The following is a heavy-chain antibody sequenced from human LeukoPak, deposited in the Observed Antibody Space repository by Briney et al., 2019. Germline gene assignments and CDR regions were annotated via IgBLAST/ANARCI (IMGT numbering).Heavy chain of an antibody. CDR3: ATDLEWLKTLDY. CDR2: FDPEDGET. CDR1: GYTLTELS. Sequence: GAXVKVSCKVSGYTLTELSMHWVRQAPGKGLEWMGGFDPEDGETIYAQKFQGRVTMTEDTSTDTAYMELSSLRSEDTAVYYCATDLEWLKTLDYWGQGTLVTVSS. V-gene: IGHV1-24*01. J-gene: IGHJ4*02. D-gene: IGHD3-3*01.